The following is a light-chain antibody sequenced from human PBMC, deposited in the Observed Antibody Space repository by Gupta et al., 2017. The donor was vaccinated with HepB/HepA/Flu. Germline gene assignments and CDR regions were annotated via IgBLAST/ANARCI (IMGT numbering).Light chain of an antibody. V-gene: IGLV2-14*03. CDR2: DVI. CDR3: SSYTSISTHV. CDR1: SSDIGAYNY. J-gene: IGLJ1*01. Sequence: QSALTQPASVSGSPGQSITISCTGTSSDIGAYNYVSWYQQHPGRAPKLMIYDVINRPSGVSNRFSGSKSANTASLTISGLQTEDESDYYCSSYTSISTHVFGTGTKVTVL.